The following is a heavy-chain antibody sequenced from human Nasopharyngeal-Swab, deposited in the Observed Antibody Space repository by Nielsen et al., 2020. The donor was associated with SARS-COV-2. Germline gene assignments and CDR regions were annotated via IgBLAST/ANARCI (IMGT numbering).Heavy chain of an antibody. CDR2: INNRGDDT. J-gene: IGHJ5*02. D-gene: IGHD5-12*01. V-gene: IGHV3-23*01. Sequence: GGSLRLSCAASGFTFSNYAMSWVRQAPGKGLEWVSTINNRGDDTHYVDSVRGRFTVSRDNSKNTLYLQMNSLRGEGTAIYYCVKDLAYDEVSWGQGTLVTVSS. CDR1: GFTFSNYA. CDR3: VKDLAYDEVS.